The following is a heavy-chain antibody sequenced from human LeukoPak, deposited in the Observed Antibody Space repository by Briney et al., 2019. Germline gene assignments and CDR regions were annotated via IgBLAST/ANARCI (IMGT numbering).Heavy chain of an antibody. CDR1: GFTFSSYI. Sequence: TGGSLRLSCAASGFTFSSYIMNWVRQAPGKGLEWVAVISYDGSNKYYADSVKGRFTISRDNSKNTLYLQMNSLRAEDTAVYYCARGEDYYDSSGYPTYYYYYMDVWGKGTTVTVSS. D-gene: IGHD3-22*01. CDR2: ISYDGSNK. J-gene: IGHJ6*03. CDR3: ARGEDYYDSSGYPTYYYYYMDV. V-gene: IGHV3-30*03.